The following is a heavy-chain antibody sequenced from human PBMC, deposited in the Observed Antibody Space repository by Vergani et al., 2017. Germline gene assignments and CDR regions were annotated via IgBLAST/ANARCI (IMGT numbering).Heavy chain of an antibody. Sequence: EVLLVESGGGLVQPGGPLRLSCAASGFTFSAYWMNWVRQAPGKGLEWVANIKQDGSEKYYVDSVKGRFTISRDNANNLVYLQMSSVRADDTAVYYCARDYGSWPPQSRRLLYDIGWFDPWGQGTLVTVSS. D-gene: IGHD1-26*01. CDR2: IKQDGSEK. J-gene: IGHJ5*02. V-gene: IGHV3-7*01. CDR3: ARDYGSWPPQSRRLLYDIGWFDP. CDR1: GFTFSAYW.